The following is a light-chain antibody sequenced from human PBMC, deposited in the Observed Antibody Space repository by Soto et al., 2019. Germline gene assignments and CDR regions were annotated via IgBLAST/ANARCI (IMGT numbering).Light chain of an antibody. CDR3: QQSYSTPHT. V-gene: IGKV1-39*01. CDR2: GVS. Sequence: DIQMTQSPSSLSASVGDRVTITCRASQRISSYLNWYQQKPGKAPKLLIYGVSSLQSGVPSRFSGSGSGTDFTLTISSLQPEDFATYYCQQSYSTPHTFGQGTKVDIK. J-gene: IGKJ2*01. CDR1: QRISSY.